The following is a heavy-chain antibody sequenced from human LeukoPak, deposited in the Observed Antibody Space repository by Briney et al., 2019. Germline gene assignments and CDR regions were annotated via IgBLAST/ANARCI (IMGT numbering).Heavy chain of an antibody. CDR2: INHSGST. CDR1: GGSISSYY. CDR3: ATLESIAARRRLRYFDY. Sequence: SETLSLTCTVSGGSISSYYWSWIRQPPGKGLEWIGEINHSGSTNYNPSLKSRVTISVDTSKNQFSLKLSSVTAADTAVYYCATLESIAARRRLRYFDYWGQGTLVTVSS. V-gene: IGHV4-34*01. J-gene: IGHJ4*02. D-gene: IGHD6-6*01.